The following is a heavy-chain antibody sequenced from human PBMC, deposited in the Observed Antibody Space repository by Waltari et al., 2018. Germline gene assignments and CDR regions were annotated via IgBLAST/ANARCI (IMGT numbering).Heavy chain of an antibody. V-gene: IGHV1-69-2*01. CDR1: GSTFPDYY. CDR2: VDPEDGET. J-gene: IGHJ4*02. D-gene: IGHD6-13*01. CDR3: ATRSIAAAGLDY. Sequence: EVQLVQSGAEVKKPWATVTLSCKASGSTFPDYYMHWVQQAPGKGLEWMGRVDPEDGETIYAEKFQGRVTITADTSTDTAYMELSSLRSEDTAVYYCATRSIAAAGLDYWGQGTLVTVSS.